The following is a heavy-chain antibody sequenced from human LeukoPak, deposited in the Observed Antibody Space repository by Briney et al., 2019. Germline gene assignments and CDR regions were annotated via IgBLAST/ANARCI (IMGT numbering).Heavy chain of an antibody. J-gene: IGHJ4*02. Sequence: GGSLRLSCAASGFTFSIYATSWVRQAPGKGLEWVSAVDGSSYNTYYADSVRGRFTISRDNSENTLYLQMNSLRDDDTAVYYCAKDSAAAGGHDFDFWGQGTLVTVSS. CDR1: GFTFSIYA. D-gene: IGHD6-13*01. CDR2: VDGSSYNT. CDR3: AKDSAAAGGHDFDF. V-gene: IGHV3-23*01.